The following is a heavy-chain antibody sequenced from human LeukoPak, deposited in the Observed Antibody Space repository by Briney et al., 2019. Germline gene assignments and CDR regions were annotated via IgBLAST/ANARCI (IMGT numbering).Heavy chain of an antibody. CDR2: IIPMFDSE. V-gene: IGHV1-69*13. D-gene: IGHD6-13*01. CDR1: GGPFNNYA. Sequence: SVKDSCKASGGPFNNYAISWVRQAPGQGLEWMGGIIPMFDSENYAQKFQGRVTITADESTSTAYMELNSLRSEDTAVYFCATDTSITAAGNLTYWGQGTLVTVSS. CDR3: ATDTSITAAGNLTY. J-gene: IGHJ4*02.